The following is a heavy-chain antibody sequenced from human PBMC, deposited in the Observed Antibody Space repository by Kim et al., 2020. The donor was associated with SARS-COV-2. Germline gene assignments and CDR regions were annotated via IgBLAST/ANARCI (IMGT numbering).Heavy chain of an antibody. CDR2: ISKSGNSI. D-gene: IGHD3-22*01. J-gene: IGHJ3*02. CDR1: GFTLTSYE. CDR3: AREVVVTPDAFDI. V-gene: IGHV3-48*03. Sequence: GGSLRLSCAASGFTLTSYEMNWVRQAPGKGLEWVSYISKSGNSIYYADSVKGRFTISRDNAKNSLYLQMNNLRAEDTAVYYCAREVVVTPDAFDIWGQGTMVTVSS.